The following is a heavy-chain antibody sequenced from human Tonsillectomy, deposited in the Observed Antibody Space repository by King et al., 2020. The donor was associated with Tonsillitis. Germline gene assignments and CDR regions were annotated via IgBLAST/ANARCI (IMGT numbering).Heavy chain of an antibody. CDR3: AKDQRFHGPGGDDAFDI. V-gene: IGHV3-23*04. J-gene: IGHJ3*02. Sequence: VQLVESGGGLVQPGGSLRLSCAASGFSFSAYAMSWVRQAPGKGLEWVSGISGSSGSTFYVDSVKGRFTISRDNSKNTLYLQMNTLRVEDTAIYYCAKDQRFHGPGGDDAFDIWGQGTMVTVSS. D-gene: IGHD2-8*01. CDR2: ISGSSGST. CDR1: GFSFSAYA.